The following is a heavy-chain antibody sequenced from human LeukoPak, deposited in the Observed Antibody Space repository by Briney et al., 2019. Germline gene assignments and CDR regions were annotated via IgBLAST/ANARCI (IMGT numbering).Heavy chain of an antibody. Sequence: PGGSLRLSCAASGFTFSSYAMHWVRQAPGKGLEWVAVISYDGSNKYYADSVKGRFTISRDNAKNSLYLQMNTLRADDTAFYYCARDYAYNFDYWGQGTLVTVSS. V-gene: IGHV3-30-3*01. CDR3: ARDYAYNFDY. CDR1: GFTFSSYA. J-gene: IGHJ4*02. CDR2: ISYDGSNK. D-gene: IGHD5-24*01.